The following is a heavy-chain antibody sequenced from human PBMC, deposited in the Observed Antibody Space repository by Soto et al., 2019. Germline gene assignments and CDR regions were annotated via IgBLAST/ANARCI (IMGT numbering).Heavy chain of an antibody. D-gene: IGHD2-15*01. Sequence: QVQLQQWGAGLLKPSETLSLTCAVYGGSFSGYYWSWIRQPPGKGLEWIGEINHSGSTNYNPSLKSRVTISVETSKNQFSLKLSSVTAADTAVYYCAIAGGCSGGSCYSPYYYYYGMDVWGQGTTVTVSS. CDR3: AIAGGCSGGSCYSPYYYYYGMDV. V-gene: IGHV4-34*01. J-gene: IGHJ6*02. CDR1: GGSFSGYY. CDR2: INHSGST.